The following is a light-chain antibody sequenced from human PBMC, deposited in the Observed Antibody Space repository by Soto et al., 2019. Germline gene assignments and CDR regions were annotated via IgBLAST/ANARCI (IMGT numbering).Light chain of an antibody. CDR2: EVS. V-gene: IGLV2-8*01. CDR1: SSDVGGYKY. Sequence: QSVLTQSPSASGSPGQSVTISCTGTSSDVGGYKYVSWYQQHPGKAPKLMIYEVSKRPSGVPDRFSGSKSGNTASLTVSGLQAEDEADYYCSSYAGSNNWVFGGGTKLTVL. CDR3: SSYAGSNNWV. J-gene: IGLJ3*02.